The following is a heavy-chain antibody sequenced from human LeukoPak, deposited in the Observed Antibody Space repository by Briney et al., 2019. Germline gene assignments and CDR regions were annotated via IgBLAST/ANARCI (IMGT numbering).Heavy chain of an antibody. CDR1: GFTFSDHY. V-gene: IGHV3-11*01. D-gene: IGHD2-21*02. J-gene: IGHJ2*01. CDR2: ISNSGNNI. Sequence: PGGSLRLSCAASGFTFSDHYMSWLGQAPGQGREWVSHISNSGNNILYADSVKGRFNISRDNDKNSLYLQMNSLRAEDTAMYYCARDLQVTNCGDDCYPHWFFDFWGRGTLVTVSS. CDR3: ARDLQVTNCGDDCYPHWFFDF.